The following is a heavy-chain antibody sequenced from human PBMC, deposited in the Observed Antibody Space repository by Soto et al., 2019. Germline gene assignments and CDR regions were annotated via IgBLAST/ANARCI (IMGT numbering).Heavy chain of an antibody. J-gene: IGHJ6*02. CDR2: IYSSGAT. Sequence: GGSLRLSCAASGFTVTSNYMNWVRQPPGKGLEWVSIIYSSGATYYADSVKGRFTTSRDKSKNTLYLQMRNLRAEDTAIYYCARVDTYDYYYAMDVWGQGTTVTVSS. CDR1: GFTVTSNY. D-gene: IGHD5-18*01. V-gene: IGHV3-53*01. CDR3: ARVDTYDYYYAMDV.